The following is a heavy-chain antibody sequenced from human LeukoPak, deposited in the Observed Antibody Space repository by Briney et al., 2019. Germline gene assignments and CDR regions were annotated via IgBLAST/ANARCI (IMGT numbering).Heavy chain of an antibody. V-gene: IGHV3-74*01. CDR1: GFTFSNSW. CDR2: MNSGGNMI. Sequence: GGSLRLSCAASGFTFSNSWMHWVRQTPGKGLAWVSRMNSGGNMIYYADSVKGRSIISRDNAKNTLYLQMHSLRDEDTAVYYCVTAGQYRFDNWGRGTLVTVSS. CDR3: VTAGQYRFDN. D-gene: IGHD5-18*01. J-gene: IGHJ4*02.